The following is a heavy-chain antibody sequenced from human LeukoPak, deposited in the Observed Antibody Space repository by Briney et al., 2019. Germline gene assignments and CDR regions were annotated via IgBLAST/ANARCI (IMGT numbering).Heavy chain of an antibody. J-gene: IGHJ4*02. D-gene: IGHD1-26*01. CDR3: AREWPSGRYFDY. CDR2: ISSSSSYI. V-gene: IGHV3-21*01. CDR1: GFTFSSYS. Sequence: PGGSLRLSCAASGFTFSSYSMNWVRQAPGKGLEWVSSISSSSSYIYYADSVKGRFTISRDNSKNTLYLQMNSLRAEDTAVYYCAREWPSGRYFDYWGQGTLVTVSS.